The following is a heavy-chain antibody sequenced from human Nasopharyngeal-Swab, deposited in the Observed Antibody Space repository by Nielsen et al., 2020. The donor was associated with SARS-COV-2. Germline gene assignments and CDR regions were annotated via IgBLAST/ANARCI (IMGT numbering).Heavy chain of an antibody. CDR3: ARDGIAAAGPQLYYYYYYGMDV. CDR1: GYIFTSYG. D-gene: IGHD6-13*01. V-gene: IGHV1-18*01. J-gene: IGHJ6*02. Sequence: SVKASCKACGYIFTSYGISWVRQAPGQGLEWMGWISAYNGNTNYAQKLQGRVTMTTDTSTSTAYMELRSLRSDDTAVYYCARDGIAAAGPQLYYYYYYGMDVWGQGTTVTVSS. CDR2: ISAYNGNT.